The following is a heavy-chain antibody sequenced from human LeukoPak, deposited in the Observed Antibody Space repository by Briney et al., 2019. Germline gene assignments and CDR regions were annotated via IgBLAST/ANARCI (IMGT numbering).Heavy chain of an antibody. J-gene: IGHJ4*02. D-gene: IGHD3-22*01. CDR1: GFTFSSYS. CDR2: ISSSSSYI. V-gene: IGHV3-21*01. Sequence: GGSLRLSCAASGFTFSSYSMNWVRQAPGKGLEWVSSISSSSSYIYYADPVKGRFTISRDNAKNSLYLQMNSLRAEDTAVYYCARLSGATMIVVASSGDFDYWGQGTLVTVSS. CDR3: ARLSGATMIVVASSGDFDY.